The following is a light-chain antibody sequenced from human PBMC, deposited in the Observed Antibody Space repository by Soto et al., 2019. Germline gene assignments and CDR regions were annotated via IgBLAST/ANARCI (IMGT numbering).Light chain of an antibody. V-gene: IGLV2-8*01. Sequence: QSALTQAPSASGSPGQSVTISCTGTSSDVGGYNYVSWYQQHPGKAPKLMIYAVSKRPSGVPDRFSGSKSGNTASLTVSGLQAEDEADYYCSSYAGSNNPVVFGGGTKVTVL. J-gene: IGLJ2*01. CDR3: SSYAGSNNPVV. CDR2: AVS. CDR1: SSDVGGYNY.